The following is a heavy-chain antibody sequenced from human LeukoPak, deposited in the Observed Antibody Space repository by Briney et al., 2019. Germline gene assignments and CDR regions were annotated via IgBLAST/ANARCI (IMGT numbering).Heavy chain of an antibody. CDR3: HPLSYVSN. V-gene: IGHV3-74*01. Sequence: GGSLRLSCAVSGFTFSSRLMHRVRQAPGKGLVWVALIKDDGTTNYADSVRGRFTASRDDAKNTVYLQMSSLRADDTAVYYCHPLSYVSNWGQGTLVTVSA. CDR1: GFTFSSRL. J-gene: IGHJ4*02. D-gene: IGHD3-22*01. CDR2: IKDDGTT.